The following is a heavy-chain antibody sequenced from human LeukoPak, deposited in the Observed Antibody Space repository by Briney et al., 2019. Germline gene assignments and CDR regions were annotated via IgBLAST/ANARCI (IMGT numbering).Heavy chain of an antibody. V-gene: IGHV3-9*01. CDR3: AKDMPRSTILGYFDY. D-gene: IGHD2-2*01. J-gene: IGHJ4*02. CDR2: ISWNSGSI. Sequence: GGSLRLSCAASGFTFDDYAMHWVRQAPGKGLEWVSGISWNSGSIGYADSVKGRFTISRDNAKNSLYLQMNSLRAEDTALYYCAKDMPRSTILGYFDYWGQGTLVTVSS. CDR1: GFTFDDYA.